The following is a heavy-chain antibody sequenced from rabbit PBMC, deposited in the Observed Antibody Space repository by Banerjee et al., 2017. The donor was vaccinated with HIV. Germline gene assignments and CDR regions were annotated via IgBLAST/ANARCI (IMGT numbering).Heavy chain of an antibody. CDR2: INSSSRNV. D-gene: IGHD2-1*01. CDR1: GFSFSNKYV. CDR3: ARRPAMTLVMNL. J-gene: IGHJ4*01. Sequence: QEQLVESGGGLVKPEGSLTLTCTASGFSFSNKYVMCWVRQAPGKGLEWIGCINSSSRNVVYASWATGRFTISKASSTTVTLQMPGLTAADTATYFCARRPAMTLVMNLWGQGTLVTVS. V-gene: IGHV1S45*01.